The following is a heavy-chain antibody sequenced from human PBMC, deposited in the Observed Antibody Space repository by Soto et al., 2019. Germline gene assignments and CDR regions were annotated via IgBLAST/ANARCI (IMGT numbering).Heavy chain of an antibody. D-gene: IGHD3-22*01. CDR1: GFTFSSYG. J-gene: IGHJ5*02. CDR2: ISYDGSNK. V-gene: IGHV3-30*18. CDR3: AKGEGDSSGYYYENWFDP. Sequence: QVQLVESGGGVVQPGRSLRLSCAASGFTFSSYGMHWVRQAPGKGLEWVAVISYDGSNKYYADSVKGRFTISRDNSKNTLYLQMNSLRAEDTAVYYCAKGEGDSSGYYYENWFDPWGQGTLVTVSS.